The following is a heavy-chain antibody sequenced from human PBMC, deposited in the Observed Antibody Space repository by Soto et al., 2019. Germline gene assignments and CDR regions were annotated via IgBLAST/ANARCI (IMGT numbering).Heavy chain of an antibody. V-gene: IGHV3-15*01. Sequence: GGSLRRSXAASGFTFSNAWMSWVRQAPGKGLEWVGRIKSKTDGGTTDYAAPVKGRFTISRDDSKNTLYLQMNSLKTEDTAVYYCTTDAYYDFWSGYYELRFDPWGQGTLVTVSS. D-gene: IGHD3-3*01. CDR3: TTDAYYDFWSGYYELRFDP. J-gene: IGHJ5*02. CDR2: IKSKTDGGTT. CDR1: GFTFSNAW.